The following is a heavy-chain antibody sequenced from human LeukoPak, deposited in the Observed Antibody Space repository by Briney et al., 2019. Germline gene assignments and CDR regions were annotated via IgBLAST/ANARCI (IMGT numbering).Heavy chain of an antibody. CDR1: GGSISSYY. CDR2: IYYSGST. J-gene: IGHJ4*02. CDR3: ARQIIEAASYYFDY. V-gene: IGHV4-59*08. D-gene: IGHD2-15*01. Sequence: PSETLSLTCTVSGGSISSYYWSWIRQPPGKGLEWIGYIYYSGSTNYNPSLKSRVTISVDTSKNQFSLKLSSVTAADTAVYYCARQIIEAASYYFDYWGQGTLVTVSS.